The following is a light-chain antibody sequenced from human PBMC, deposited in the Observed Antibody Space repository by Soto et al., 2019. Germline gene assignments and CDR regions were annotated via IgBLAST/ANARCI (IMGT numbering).Light chain of an antibody. CDR2: KAS. J-gene: IGKJ2*01. CDR1: QSISSW. CDR3: QQYNSYSSYT. V-gene: IGKV1-5*03. Sequence: DIQMTQSPSTLSASVGDRVTITCRASQSISSWFAWYQQKPGKAPKLLIYKASSLESGVPSRFSGSGSGTEFTLTISSLQPDDFATYYCQQYNSYSSYTFGQGTKLEIK.